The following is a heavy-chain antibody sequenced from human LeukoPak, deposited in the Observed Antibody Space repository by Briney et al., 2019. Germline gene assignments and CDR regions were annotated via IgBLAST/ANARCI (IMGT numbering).Heavy chain of an antibody. J-gene: IGHJ4*02. CDR3: ARQYGGNADYFNY. D-gene: IGHD4-23*01. CDR2: IYPGDSGT. CDR1: GYMFTTYW. V-gene: IGHV5-51*01. Sequence: GESLKISCESSGYMFTTYWIGGVRQMPGEVLELMGIIYPGDSGTRYSPSFQGQVTISADKSITTASLQWSSMKASDTAMYYCARQYGGNADYFNYWGEGTLVTVSS.